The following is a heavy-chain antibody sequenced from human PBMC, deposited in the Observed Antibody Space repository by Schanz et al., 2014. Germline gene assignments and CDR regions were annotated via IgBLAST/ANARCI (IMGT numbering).Heavy chain of an antibody. CDR1: GFTVSDNY. V-gene: IGHV3-66*03. J-gene: IGHJ3*01. CDR3: TRDRGALINHNDALDL. D-gene: IGHD3-16*01. Sequence: HLVESGGGLIQPGGSLRLSCAASGFTVSDNYMTWVRQAPGKGLEWVSVIYSGGSTYYAASVRGRFTISRDNSKNTVYLQMNSLRSEDTAVYYCTRDRGALINHNDALDLWGQGTMVSVSS. CDR2: IYSGGST.